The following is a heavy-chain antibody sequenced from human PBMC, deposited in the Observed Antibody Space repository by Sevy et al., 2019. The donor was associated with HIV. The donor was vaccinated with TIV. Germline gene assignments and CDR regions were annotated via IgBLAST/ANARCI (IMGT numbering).Heavy chain of an antibody. CDR3: ARGPPHYYGSGSYTDY. Sequence: GGSLRLSCAASGFTFSSYSMNWVRQAPGKGLEWVSSISSSSSYIYYADSVKGRFTISRDNAKNSLYLQMNSLRAEDTAVYYCARGPPHYYGSGSYTDYWGQGTLVTVSS. V-gene: IGHV3-21*01. J-gene: IGHJ4*02. CDR1: GFTFSSYS. D-gene: IGHD3-10*01. CDR2: ISSSSSYI.